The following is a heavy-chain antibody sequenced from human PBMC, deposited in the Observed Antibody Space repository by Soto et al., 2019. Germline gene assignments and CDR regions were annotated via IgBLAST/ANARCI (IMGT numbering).Heavy chain of an antibody. Sequence: GESLKISCAASGFTFSSYAMSWVRQAPGKGLEWVSAISGSGGSTYYADSVKGRFTISRDNSKNTLYLQMNSLRAEDTAVYYWAKDRFHVLRFLEWSGRNWFDPWGQGTLVTVSS. D-gene: IGHD3-3*01. V-gene: IGHV3-23*01. CDR3: AKDRFHVLRFLEWSGRNWFDP. J-gene: IGHJ5*02. CDR2: ISGSGGST. CDR1: GFTFSSYA.